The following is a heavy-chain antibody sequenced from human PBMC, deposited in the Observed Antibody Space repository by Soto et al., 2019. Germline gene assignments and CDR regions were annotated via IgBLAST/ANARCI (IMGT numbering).Heavy chain of an antibody. Sequence: QVQLVESGGGVVQPGRSLRLSCAASGFTFSSYGMHWVRQAPGKGLERVAVISYDGSNKYYADSVKGRFTISRDNSXXTXXLQMSSLRAEDTAVYYCAKILQLGDYAYYYYGMDVWGQGTTVTVSS. CDR3: AKILQLGDYAYYYYGMDV. CDR2: ISYDGSNK. CDR1: GFTFSSYG. V-gene: IGHV3-30*18. D-gene: IGHD4-17*01. J-gene: IGHJ6*02.